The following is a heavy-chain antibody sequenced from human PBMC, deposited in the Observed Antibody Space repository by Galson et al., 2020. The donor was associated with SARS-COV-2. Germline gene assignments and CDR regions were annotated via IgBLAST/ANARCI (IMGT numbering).Heavy chain of an antibody. CDR2: IYSDAGT. Sequence: GGSLRLSCAGSGFTVKTNHISWVRQAPGKGLEGVSKIYSDAGTHYADSVKGRFIITSDNSKNTVYLQMHSLRVEDTAVYYCARDRGFGEGDFDTWGQGTLVTVSS. V-gene: IGHV3-66*01. J-gene: IGHJ5*02. CDR1: GFTVKTNH. CDR3: ARDRGFGEGDFDT. D-gene: IGHD3-10*01.